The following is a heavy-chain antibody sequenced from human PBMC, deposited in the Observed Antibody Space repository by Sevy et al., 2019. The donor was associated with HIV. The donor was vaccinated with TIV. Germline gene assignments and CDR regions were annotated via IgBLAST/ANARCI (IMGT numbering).Heavy chain of an antibody. CDR2: IKSKTDGGTI. V-gene: IGHV3-15*01. CDR1: GFTFSNAW. Sequence: GGSLRLSCAASGFTFSNAWMSWVRQAPGKGLEWVGRIKSKTDGGTIDYAAPVKGRFTISRDDSKNTVYLQMNSPKSEDTAVYYCSTDPIIVLLVTDGMDVWGQGTTVTVSS. D-gene: IGHD2-8*02. CDR3: STDPIIVLLVTDGMDV. J-gene: IGHJ6*02.